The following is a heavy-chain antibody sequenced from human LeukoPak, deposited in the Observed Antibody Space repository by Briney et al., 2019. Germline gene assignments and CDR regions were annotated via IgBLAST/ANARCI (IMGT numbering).Heavy chain of an antibody. Sequence: GGSLRLSCAASGFTFSRYCMYRVRQAPGKGLVWVSRINSDGSNTYYADSVKGRFTISRDNAKNTLYLQMNSLGAEDTAVYYCARELQIYTRVVEDWFDPWGQGTLVTVSS. J-gene: IGHJ5*02. CDR1: GFTFSRYC. V-gene: IGHV3-74*01. CDR3: ARELQIYTRVVEDWFDP. CDR2: INSDGSNT. D-gene: IGHD2-2*02.